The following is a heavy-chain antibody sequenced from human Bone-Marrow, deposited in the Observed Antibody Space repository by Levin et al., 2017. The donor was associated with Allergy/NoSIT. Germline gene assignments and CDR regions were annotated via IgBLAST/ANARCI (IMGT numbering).Heavy chain of an antibody. CDR2: ISGQNGNV. V-gene: IGHV1-18*01. CDR1: GYNFNKSG. D-gene: IGHD1-1*01. J-gene: IGHJ6*02. CDR3: AREFMWNGMDL. Sequence: AASVKVSCTASGYNFNKSGITWVRQAPGQGLEWMGWISGQNGNVRYDQRLQGRVTMTTEASTNTAYIEVRSLTFDDTAVYFCAREFMWNGMDLWGQGTTVIVSS.